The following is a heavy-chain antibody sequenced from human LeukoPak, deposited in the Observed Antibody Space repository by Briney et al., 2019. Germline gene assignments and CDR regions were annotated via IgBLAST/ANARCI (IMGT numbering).Heavy chain of an antibody. D-gene: IGHD5-24*01. J-gene: IGHJ4*02. CDR3: ARALDGYNYLDY. Sequence: SVKVSCKASGGTFISYAISWVRQAPGQGLEWMGGIIPIFGIANYAQKFQGRVTITADKSTSTAYMELSSLRSEDTAVYYCARALDGYNYLDYWGQGTLVTVSS. V-gene: IGHV1-69*17. CDR2: IIPIFGIA. CDR1: GGTFISYA.